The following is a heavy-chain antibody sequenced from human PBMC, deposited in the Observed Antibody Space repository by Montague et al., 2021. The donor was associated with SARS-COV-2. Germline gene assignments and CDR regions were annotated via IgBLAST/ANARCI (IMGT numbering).Heavy chain of an antibody. V-gene: IGHV4-59*01. D-gene: IGHD3-3*01. CDR3: AGTYYDFWSGFIHYYYMDV. CDR2: IYYSGST. CDR1: GGSISSYY. J-gene: IGHJ6*03. Sequence: SETLSLTCTVSGGSISSYYWSWIRQPPGKGLEWIGYIYYSGSTNYNPSLKSRVTISVDTSKNQFSLKLSSVTAADTAVYYSAGTYYDFWSGFIHYYYMDVWGKGTTVTVSS.